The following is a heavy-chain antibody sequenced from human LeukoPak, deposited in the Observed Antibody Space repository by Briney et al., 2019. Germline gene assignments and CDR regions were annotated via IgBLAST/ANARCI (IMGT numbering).Heavy chain of an antibody. CDR3: ARSDWFDP. Sequence: ASVKVSCKASGYTFTSYAMHWVRQAPGQRLEWMGWISAGNGNTKYSQKFQGRVTITRDTSANTAYMELSSLKSEDTAVYYCARSDWFDPWGQGTLVTVSS. J-gene: IGHJ5*02. CDR1: GYTFTSYA. CDR2: ISAGNGNT. V-gene: IGHV1-3*01.